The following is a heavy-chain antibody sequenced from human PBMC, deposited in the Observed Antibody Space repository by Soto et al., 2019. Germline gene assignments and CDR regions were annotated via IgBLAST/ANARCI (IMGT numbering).Heavy chain of an antibody. V-gene: IGHV1-69*01. Sequence: QVQLVQSGAEVKKPGSSVQVSCKASGGTFSGHSISWVRQAPGQVLEWMGGSSPIFGTTNYAQKFQGRVTITADEFTRTAYMEMSSLTSDYTAVYYCARSVLPAALHNRYDPWGQGTLVTVSS. CDR2: SSPIFGTT. D-gene: IGHD2-2*01. CDR1: GGTFSGHS. J-gene: IGHJ5*02. CDR3: ARSVLPAALHNRYDP.